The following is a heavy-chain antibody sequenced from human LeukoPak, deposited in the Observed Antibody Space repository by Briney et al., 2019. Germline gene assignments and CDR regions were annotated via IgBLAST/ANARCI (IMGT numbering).Heavy chain of an antibody. CDR3: ARNPDGDYDY. Sequence: GGSLRLSCAASGFTLSDYWMHWVRQAPGKGLVWVSHIKTDGSITDYADSVKGRFTISRDNARNTLYLQMDSLRVEDTAVYYCARNPDGDYDYWGQGALVTVSS. J-gene: IGHJ4*02. CDR1: GFTLSDYW. D-gene: IGHD2-8*01. V-gene: IGHV3-74*01. CDR2: IKTDGSIT.